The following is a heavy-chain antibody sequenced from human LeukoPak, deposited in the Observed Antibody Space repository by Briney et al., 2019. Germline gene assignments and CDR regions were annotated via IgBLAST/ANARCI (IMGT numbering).Heavy chain of an antibody. CDR3: ARRYYDSSGYSYYFDY. D-gene: IGHD3-22*01. V-gene: IGHV5-51*01. J-gene: IGHJ4*02. CDR1: GYSFTSYW. CDR2: IYPGDSDT. Sequence: GESLKISCKGSGYSFTSYWIGRVRQMPGKGLEWMGIIYPGDSDTRYSPSFQGQVTIAADKSISTAYLQWSSLKASDTATYYCARRYYDSSGYSYYFDYWGQGTLVTVSS.